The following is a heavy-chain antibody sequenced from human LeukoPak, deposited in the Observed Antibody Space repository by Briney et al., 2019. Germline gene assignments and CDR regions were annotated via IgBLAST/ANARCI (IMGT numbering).Heavy chain of an antibody. V-gene: IGHV3-15*01. J-gene: IGHJ4*02. D-gene: IGHD3-9*01. Sequence: GGSLRLSCAASGFTFSNAWMSWVRQAPGKGLEWVGRIKSKTDGGTTDYAAPVKGRFTISRDDSKNTLYLQMNSLRDDDTALYYCVKDKGSIFGDYWGQGTLVTVSS. CDR1: GFTFSNAW. CDR3: VKDKGSIFGDY. CDR2: IKSKTDGGTT.